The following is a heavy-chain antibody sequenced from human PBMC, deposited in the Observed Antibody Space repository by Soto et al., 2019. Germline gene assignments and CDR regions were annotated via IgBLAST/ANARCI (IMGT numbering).Heavy chain of an antibody. CDR3: ATGDFGVWLAFQI. CDR1: GGSISSDGYY. J-gene: IGHJ3*02. Sequence: QVQLQESGPGLVKPSETLSLTCTVSGGSISSDGYYWSWIRQHPGKGLEWMGYIYNSGNTYYNPSLKSRVTISMDTSKNQFSLKLSSVTAADTAVYYCATGDFGVWLAFQIWGQGTMVTVSS. D-gene: IGHD2-8*01. CDR2: IYNSGNT. V-gene: IGHV4-31*03.